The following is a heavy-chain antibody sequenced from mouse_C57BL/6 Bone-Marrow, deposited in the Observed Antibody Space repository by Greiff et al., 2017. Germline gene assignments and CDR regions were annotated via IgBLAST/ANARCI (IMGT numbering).Heavy chain of an antibody. CDR1: GIDFSRYW. V-gene: IGHV4-1*01. D-gene: IGHD1-1*01. Sequence: CKASGIDFSRYWMSWVRRAPGKGLEWIGEINPDSSTINYAPSLKDKFIIPRDNAKNTLYLQMSKVRSEDTALYYCAREGGPNYYGSSWSWYFDVWGTGTTVTVSS. CDR2: INPDSSTI. J-gene: IGHJ1*03. CDR3: AREGGPNYYGSSWSWYFDV.